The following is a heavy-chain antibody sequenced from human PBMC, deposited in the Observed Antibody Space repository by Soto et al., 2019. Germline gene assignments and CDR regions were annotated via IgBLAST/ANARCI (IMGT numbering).Heavy chain of an antibody. V-gene: IGHV3-21*01. J-gene: IGHJ5*02. D-gene: IGHD2-15*01. CDR2: ISSSRSYI. CDR3: ARDELAEDIVVVVAARANWFDP. CDR1: GFTFSSYS. Sequence: EVQLVESGGGLVKPGGSLRLSCAASGFTFSSYSMNWVRQAPGKGLEWVSSISSSRSYIYYADSVKGRFTISRDNAKNSLYLQMNRQRAEDTAVYYCARDELAEDIVVVVAARANWFDPWGQGTLVTVSS.